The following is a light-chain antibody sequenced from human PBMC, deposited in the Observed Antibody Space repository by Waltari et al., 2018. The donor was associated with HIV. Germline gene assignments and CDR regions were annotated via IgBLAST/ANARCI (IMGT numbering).Light chain of an antibody. J-gene: IGLJ3*02. Sequence: QSALTQPRSVSGSPGQSVTISCTGTSSDVGGYKYVSWYQQHPAKAPKLMIYDVTKRPSGVPDRFSGSKSVNTASLTISGLEAEDEADYYCCSYAGSYTVVFGGGTKLTVL. V-gene: IGLV2-11*01. CDR1: SSDVGGYKY. CDR3: CSYAGSYTVV. CDR2: DVT.